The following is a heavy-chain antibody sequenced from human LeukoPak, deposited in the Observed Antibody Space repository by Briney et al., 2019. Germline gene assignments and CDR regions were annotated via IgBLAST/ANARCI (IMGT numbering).Heavy chain of an antibody. CDR3: ARESLLWFGESPSTWLSPYYMDV. CDR1: GFTFSSSA. J-gene: IGHJ6*03. Sequence: GGSLRLSCAASGFTFSSSAMNWVRQAPGKGLEWVSSINNVGSHIYYADSVKGRFTISGDNAKNSLYLQMNSLRAEDTAVYYCARESLLWFGESPSTWLSPYYMDVWGKGTTVTVSS. V-gene: IGHV3-21*04. D-gene: IGHD3-10*01. CDR2: INNVGSHI.